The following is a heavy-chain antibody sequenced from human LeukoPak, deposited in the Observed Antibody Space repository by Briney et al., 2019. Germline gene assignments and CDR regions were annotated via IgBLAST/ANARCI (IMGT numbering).Heavy chain of an antibody. CDR3: ARGGSYLSAFDI. CDR1: GFTFNNYA. Sequence: GGSLRLSCAASGFTFNNYAMSWVRQAPGKGLEWVSAISITGGSTYYADAVKGGFTISRDNSKNTLYLQMNSLRAEDTAVYYCARGGSYLSAFDIWGQGTMVTVSS. CDR2: ISITGGST. D-gene: IGHD1-26*01. V-gene: IGHV3-23*01. J-gene: IGHJ3*02.